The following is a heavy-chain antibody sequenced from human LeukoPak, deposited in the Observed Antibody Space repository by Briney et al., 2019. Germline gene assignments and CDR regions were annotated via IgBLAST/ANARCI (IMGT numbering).Heavy chain of an antibody. V-gene: IGHV4-59*08. Sequence: SETLSLTCTVSGGSISSYYWSWIRQPPGKGLEWIGYIYYSGSTNYNPSLKSRVTISVDTSKNQFSLKLSSVTAADTAVYYCAGNYCSGGSCKGMDVWGQGTTVTVSS. J-gene: IGHJ6*02. CDR2: IYYSGST. D-gene: IGHD2-15*01. CDR3: AGNYCSGGSCKGMDV. CDR1: GGSISSYY.